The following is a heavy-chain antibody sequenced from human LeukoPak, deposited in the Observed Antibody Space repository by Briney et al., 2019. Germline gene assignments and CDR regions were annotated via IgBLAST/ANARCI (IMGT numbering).Heavy chain of an antibody. CDR1: GFTFSSYA. J-gene: IGHJ4*02. V-gene: IGHV3-23*01. Sequence: GGSLRLSCAASGFTFSSYAMSWVRQAPGKGLEWVSGISGRGGSTYYADSVKGRFTISRDNSKNTLYLQMNSLRPDDTAVYYCARCSPGDSSNFYAVLQYWGQGTQVTVST. CDR3: ARCSPGDSSNFYAVLQY. CDR2: ISGRGGST. D-gene: IGHD3-22*01.